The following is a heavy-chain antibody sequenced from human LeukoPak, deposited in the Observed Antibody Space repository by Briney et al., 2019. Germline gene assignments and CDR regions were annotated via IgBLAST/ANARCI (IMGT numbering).Heavy chain of an antibody. V-gene: IGHV4-59*08. Sequence: SETLSLTCTVSGASMSGYYWSCIRQSPEEGLEYIGNIFYIETTNYNPSHKSRLPISLDTSKDQSSQTLNSLTAGDTAVYYCARTPHSWSDGTSPFDQWGLGTQVIVSS. CDR2: IFYIETT. D-gene: IGHD1-26*01. J-gene: IGHJ5*02. CDR3: ARTPHSWSDGTSPFDQ. CDR1: GASMSGYY.